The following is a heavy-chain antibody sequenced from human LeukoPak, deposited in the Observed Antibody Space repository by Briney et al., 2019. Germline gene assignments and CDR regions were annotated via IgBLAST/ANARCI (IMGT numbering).Heavy chain of an antibody. Sequence: GGSLRLSCAASGFTFGSYSMNWVRQAPGKGLEWVSYISSSSSTIYYADSVKGRFTISRDNAKNSLYLQMNSLRAEDTAVYYCARDFSDDSSGYYGELDYWGQGTLVTVSS. V-gene: IGHV3-48*01. J-gene: IGHJ4*02. CDR3: ARDFSDDSSGYYGELDY. CDR2: ISSSSSTI. CDR1: GFTFGSYS. D-gene: IGHD3-22*01.